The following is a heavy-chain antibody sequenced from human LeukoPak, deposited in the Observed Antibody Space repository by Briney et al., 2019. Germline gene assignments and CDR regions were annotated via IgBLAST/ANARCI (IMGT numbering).Heavy chain of an antibody. CDR2: IRYDATTK. CDR1: GFTFSDYG. V-gene: IGHV3-30*02. CDR3: AKDTSSWYYGLDY. Sequence: GGSLRLSCAASGFTFSDYGMNWVRQAPGKGLEWVSFIRYDATTKYYADSVKGRFSISRDNSKNTLYLQINSLRAEDTAVYYCAKDTSSWYYGLDYWGQGTLVTVSS. D-gene: IGHD6-13*01. J-gene: IGHJ4*02.